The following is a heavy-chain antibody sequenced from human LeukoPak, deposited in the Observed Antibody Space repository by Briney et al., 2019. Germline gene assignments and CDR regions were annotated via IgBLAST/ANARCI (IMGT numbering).Heavy chain of an antibody. CDR2: IYTSGST. J-gene: IGHJ4*02. Sequence: SETLSLTCTVSVCSVRSNYCIWIRQPAGKGLEGIVRIYTSGSTNYNPSLKSGVTISVDKSKNQFSLKLSSRTAANTPVYYCARDSSTVTTYLDHGGQGTLVTVSS. CDR3: ARDSSTVTTYLDH. D-gene: IGHD4-17*01. CDR1: VCSVRSNY. V-gene: IGHV4-4*07.